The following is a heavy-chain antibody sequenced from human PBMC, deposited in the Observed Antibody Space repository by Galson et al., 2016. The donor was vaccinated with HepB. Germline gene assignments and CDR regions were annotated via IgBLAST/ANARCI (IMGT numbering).Heavy chain of an antibody. CDR2: VYHDGSYQ. CDR3: VSTASSSEH. Sequence: SLRLSCAASGFSFSNFGLHWVRQAPGEGLEWVAAVYHDGSYQYYGDSVKGRFTISRDNTKNMVYLQMNSLRPDDGGIYYCVSTASSSEHWGQGTLVTVSS. J-gene: IGHJ4*02. CDR1: GFSFSNFG. D-gene: IGHD2-2*01. V-gene: IGHV3-33*01.